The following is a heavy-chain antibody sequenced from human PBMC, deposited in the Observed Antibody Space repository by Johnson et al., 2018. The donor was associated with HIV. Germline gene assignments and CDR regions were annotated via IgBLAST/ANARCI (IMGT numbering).Heavy chain of an antibody. D-gene: IGHD4-17*01. V-gene: IGHV3-7*01. CDR2: IKEDGSET. CDR1: GFTFRSSW. Sequence: VQLVESGGGLVQRGGSLRLSCAASGFTFRSSWMTWVRQAPGKGLEWVAHIKEDGSETYYVDSVKGRFTISRVNSQNTLYLQMNSLRAEDTAVYYCARRTDMTTALDIWGQGTMVTVSS. CDR3: ARRTDMTTALDI. J-gene: IGHJ3*02.